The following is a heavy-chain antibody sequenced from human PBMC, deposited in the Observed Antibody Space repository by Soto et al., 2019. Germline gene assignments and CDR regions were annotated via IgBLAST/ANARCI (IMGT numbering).Heavy chain of an antibody. J-gene: IGHJ4*02. Sequence: GGSLRLSCAASGFTFSSYAMHWVRQAPGKGLEWVAVISYDGSNKYYADSVKGRFTISRDNSKNTLYLQMNSLRAEDTAVYYCARGMKWIQLWLPSDYWGQGTLVTVSS. V-gene: IGHV3-30-3*01. CDR1: GFTFSSYA. D-gene: IGHD5-18*01. CDR3: ARGMKWIQLWLPSDY. CDR2: ISYDGSNK.